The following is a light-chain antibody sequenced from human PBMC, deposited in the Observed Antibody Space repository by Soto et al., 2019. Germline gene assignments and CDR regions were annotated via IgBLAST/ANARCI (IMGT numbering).Light chain of an antibody. CDR3: QQYGSSPAWT. J-gene: IGKJ1*01. CDR2: GAS. V-gene: IGKV3-20*01. Sequence: EIVLTQSPGTLSLSPGETATLSCRASQSVSSSYLAWYQQKPGQAPRLLIYGASSRATGIPDRFSGSGSGTDFPLTIIRLEPEDFAVYYCQQYGSSPAWTFGQGTKVEIK. CDR1: QSVSSSY.